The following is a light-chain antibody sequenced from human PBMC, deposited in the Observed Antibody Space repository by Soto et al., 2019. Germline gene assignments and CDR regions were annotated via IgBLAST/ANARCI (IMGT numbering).Light chain of an antibody. CDR3: AAWDDSLSGRV. CDR1: SSNIGSNT. J-gene: IGLJ3*02. V-gene: IGLV1-44*01. CDR2: NYN. Sequence: QSVLTQPPSASGTPGQRVTASCSGSSSNIGSNTVSWYQHLPGTAPKLLIYNYNQRPSGVPDRFSGSKSGTSASLAISGLQSEDEADYYCAAWDDSLSGRVFGGGTKLTVL.